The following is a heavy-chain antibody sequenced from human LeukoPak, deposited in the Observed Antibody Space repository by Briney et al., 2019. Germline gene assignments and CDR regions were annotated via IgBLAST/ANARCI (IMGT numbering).Heavy chain of an antibody. Sequence: GGSLRLSCAASGFTFSSYAMSWVRHAPGKGLELVSAISGSGGSTYYADSVKGRFTISRDNSKNTLYLQMNSLRAEDTAVYYCAKVGGGYQLLYDYFDYWGQGTLVTVSS. J-gene: IGHJ4*02. CDR3: AKVGGGYQLLYDYFDY. CDR2: ISGSGGST. CDR1: GFTFSSYA. D-gene: IGHD2-2*02. V-gene: IGHV3-23*01.